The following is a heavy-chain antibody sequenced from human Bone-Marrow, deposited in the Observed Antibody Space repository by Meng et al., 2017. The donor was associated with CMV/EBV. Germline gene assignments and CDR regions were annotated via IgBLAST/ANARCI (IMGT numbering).Heavy chain of an antibody. J-gene: IGHJ6*02. CDR3: ASYSGSYFRI. D-gene: IGHD1-26*01. Sequence: SETLSLTCAISGDSVSSNSAAWNWIRQSPSRGLEWLGRTYYRSKWYNDYAASVQSRITINADTSKNQFSLQLSSVTPEDTAVYYCASYSGSYFRIWGQGTTVTVSS. V-gene: IGHV6-1*01. CDR2: TYYRSKWYN. CDR1: GDSVSSNSAA.